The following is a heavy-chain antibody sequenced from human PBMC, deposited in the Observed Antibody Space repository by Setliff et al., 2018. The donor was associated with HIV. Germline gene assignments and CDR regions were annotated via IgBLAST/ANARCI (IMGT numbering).Heavy chain of an antibody. D-gene: IGHD7-27*01. CDR3: ARHMPSGDPFDF. V-gene: IGHV3-53*01. Sequence: GGSLRLSCAASGFTVSSTYMSWVRQAPGGGLEWVSILYAAGNTYYADSVMGRFTISRDYSKNTLYLQMHSLRAEDTAMYYCARHMPSGDPFDFWGQGTLVTVSS. J-gene: IGHJ4*02. CDR1: GFTVSSTY. CDR2: LYAAGNT.